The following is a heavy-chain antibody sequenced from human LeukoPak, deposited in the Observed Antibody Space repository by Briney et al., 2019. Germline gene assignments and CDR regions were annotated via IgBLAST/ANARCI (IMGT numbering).Heavy chain of an antibody. CDR2: INPNSGGT. D-gene: IGHD3-22*01. CDR1: EYXFTGYY. V-gene: IGHV1-2*02. CDR3: ARAEYYYDSSGLKGLPCDY. J-gene: IGHJ4*02. Sequence: ASVKVSCKASEYXFTGYYINWVRQAPGQGLEWMGWINPNSGGTNYAQKFQGRVTMTRDTSISTAYMELSRLRSDDTAVYYCARAEYYYDSSGLKGLPCDYWGQGTQVTVSS.